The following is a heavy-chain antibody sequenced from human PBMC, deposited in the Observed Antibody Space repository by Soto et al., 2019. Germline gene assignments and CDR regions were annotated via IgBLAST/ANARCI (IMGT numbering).Heavy chain of an antibody. V-gene: IGHV4-39*01. CDR2: ICYNGST. D-gene: IGHD3-3*01. Sequence: SETLSLTCTVSGGSISSSSYYWGWIRQPPGKGLEWIGSICYNGSTYYNPSLKSRVTISVDTSKNQFSLDLSSVTAAETAVYYCARPLSYYDFWSGFSGMDVWGQGTTDTVSS. CDR3: ARPLSYYDFWSGFSGMDV. CDR1: GGSISSSSYY. J-gene: IGHJ6*02.